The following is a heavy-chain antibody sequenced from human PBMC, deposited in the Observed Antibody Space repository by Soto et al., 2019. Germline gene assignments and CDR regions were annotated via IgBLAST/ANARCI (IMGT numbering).Heavy chain of an antibody. CDR2: ISSNGGST. J-gene: IGHJ3*02. Sequence: PGGSLRLSCSASGFIFWSYTMYWVRQAPGKGLEYVSAISSNGGSTYDADSVKDRFIISRDNSKNTLYLQMRGLRAEDTAVYFCVKGEYSYAYSAFDIWGQGTMVTVSS. CDR1: GFIFWSYT. D-gene: IGHD3-16*01. CDR3: VKGEYSYAYSAFDI. V-gene: IGHV3-64D*06.